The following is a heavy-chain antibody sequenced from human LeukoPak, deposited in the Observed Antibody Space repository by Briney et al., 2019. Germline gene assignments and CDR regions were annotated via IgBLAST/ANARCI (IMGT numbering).Heavy chain of an antibody. D-gene: IGHD4-23*01. J-gene: IGHJ4*02. CDR1: GFTFSSYA. Sequence: GGSLRLSCAASGFTFSSYAMSWVRQAPGKGLEWVSAISGSGGSTYYADSVKGRFTISRDNSKNTLYLQMSSLRAEDTAVYYCAKATLRTTVVKGVLDYWGQGTLVTVSS. CDR3: AKATLRTTVVKGVLDY. V-gene: IGHV3-23*01. CDR2: ISGSGGST.